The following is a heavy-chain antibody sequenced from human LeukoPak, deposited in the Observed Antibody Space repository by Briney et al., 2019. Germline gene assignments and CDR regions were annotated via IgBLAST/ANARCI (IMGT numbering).Heavy chain of an antibody. Sequence: GGSLRLSCAASGFTFSAYSMNWVRQAPGKGLEWVSFITSSGSTIDYADSVKGRFTISRDNAKNSLFLQMNSLRADDTAVYFCAQFHTGYWGQGALVTVSS. D-gene: IGHD1-1*01. CDR3: AQFHTGY. J-gene: IGHJ4*02. CDR1: GFTFSAYS. CDR2: ITSSGSTI. V-gene: IGHV3-48*04.